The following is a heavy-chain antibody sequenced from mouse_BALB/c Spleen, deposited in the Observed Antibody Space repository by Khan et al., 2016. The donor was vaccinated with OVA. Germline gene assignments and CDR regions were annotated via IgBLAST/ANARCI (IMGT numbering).Heavy chain of an antibody. CDR1: GYSITSDYA. Sequence: EVQLQESGPGLVKPSQSLSLTCTVTGYSITSDYAWIWIRQFPGNKLEWMGYISYSGSTSYNPSLKSRISITRDTSKNQLFLQLNSVTTEDTATYDGASTRFCYRYSFVDYWGQGTTLTVSS. CDR2: ISYSGST. CDR3: ASTRFCYRYSFVDY. D-gene: IGHD2-14*01. J-gene: IGHJ2*01. V-gene: IGHV3-2*02.